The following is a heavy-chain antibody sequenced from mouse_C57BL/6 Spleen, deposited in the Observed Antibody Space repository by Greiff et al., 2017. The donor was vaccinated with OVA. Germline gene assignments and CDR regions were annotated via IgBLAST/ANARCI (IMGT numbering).Heavy chain of an antibody. CDR3: ARERRYYDGYSYYFDY. CDR2: ISSGGSYT. V-gene: IGHV5-6*01. D-gene: IGHD2-3*01. J-gene: IGHJ2*01. CDR1: GFTFSSYG. Sequence: EVQLQESGGDLVKPGGSLKLSCAASGFTFSSYGMSWVRQTPDKRLEWVATISSGGSYTYYPDSVKGRFTISRDNAKNTLYLQMSSLKSEDTAMYYCARERRYYDGYSYYFDYWGQGTTLTVSS.